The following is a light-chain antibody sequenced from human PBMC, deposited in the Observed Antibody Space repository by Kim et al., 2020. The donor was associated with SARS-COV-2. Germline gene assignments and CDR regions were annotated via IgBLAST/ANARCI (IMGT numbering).Light chain of an antibody. CDR1: QGVSKY. Sequence: SASVGDRVTVTCRTSQGVSKYLNWYQQKPGQIPKLLIYAASNLQSGVPSRFSGSGSGTDFTLTINSLQPEDFATYYCQQSYSTPPTFGQGTKLEI. V-gene: IGKV1-39*01. CDR2: AAS. J-gene: IGKJ2*01. CDR3: QQSYSTPPT.